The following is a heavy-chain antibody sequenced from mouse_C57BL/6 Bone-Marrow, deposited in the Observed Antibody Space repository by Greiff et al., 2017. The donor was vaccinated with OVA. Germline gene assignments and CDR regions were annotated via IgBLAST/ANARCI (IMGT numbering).Heavy chain of an antibody. CDR1: GYAFTNYL. V-gene: IGHV1-54*01. Sequence: QVQLQQSGAELVRPGTSVKVSCKASGYAFTNYLIEWVKQRPGQGLEWIGVINPGSGGTNYNEKFKGKATLTADKSSSTAYMQLSSLTSEDSAVYFCARMDWDYFVYWCQGTTLTGSS. CDR3: ARMDWDYFVY. J-gene: IGHJ2*01. CDR2: INPGSGGT. D-gene: IGHD4-1*01.